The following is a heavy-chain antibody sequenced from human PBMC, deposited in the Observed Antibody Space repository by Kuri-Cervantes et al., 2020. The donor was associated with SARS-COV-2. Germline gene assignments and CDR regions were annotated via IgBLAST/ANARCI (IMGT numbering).Heavy chain of an antibody. CDR1: GYTLIELS. Sequence: ASVKVSCKVSGYTLIELSMHWVRQAPGKGLEWMGGFDPEDGETIYAQKFQGRVTMTEDTSTDTAYMELSSLRSEDTAVYYCATHNRQDYYYYGMDVWGQGTTVTVSS. V-gene: IGHV1-24*01. CDR3: ATHNRQDYYYYGMDV. CDR2: FDPEDGET. D-gene: IGHD5-24*01. J-gene: IGHJ6*02.